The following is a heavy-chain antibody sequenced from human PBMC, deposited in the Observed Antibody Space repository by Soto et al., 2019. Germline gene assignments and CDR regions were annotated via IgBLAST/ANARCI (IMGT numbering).Heavy chain of an antibody. Sequence: GGSLRLSCAASGFTFSGFSMNWVRQAPGKGLEWVSSVTSSPSSMFYADSVKGRFAISRDDAKDSLFLQMNSLRADDTAVYYCAREADFASSGYVLDYWGLGTLVTVSS. CDR1: GFTFSGFS. D-gene: IGHD3-22*01. CDR2: VTSSPSSM. J-gene: IGHJ4*02. V-gene: IGHV3-21*01. CDR3: AREADFASSGYVLDY.